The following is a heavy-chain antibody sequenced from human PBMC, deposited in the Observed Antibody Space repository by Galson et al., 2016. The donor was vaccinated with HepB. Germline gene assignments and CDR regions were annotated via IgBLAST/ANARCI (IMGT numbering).Heavy chain of an antibody. CDR1: GFSFSSFA. V-gene: IGHV3-23*01. D-gene: IGHD4-23*01. CDR2: IIGSGDSP. CDR3: AKGSRTAVVTPNDS. J-gene: IGHJ5*01. Sequence: SLRLSCAASGFSFSSFAMSWVRQAPGKGLEWVSGIIGSGDSPRYADSVKGRFTISRDNSKNTLFLQMTRLRADDTARYYCAKGSRTAVVTPNDSWGQGTQVTASS.